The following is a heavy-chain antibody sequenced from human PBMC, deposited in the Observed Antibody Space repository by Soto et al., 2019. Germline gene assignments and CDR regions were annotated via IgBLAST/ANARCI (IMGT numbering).Heavy chain of an antibody. CDR1: GFTFSSYG. Sequence: GGSLRLSCAASGFTFSSYGMHWVRQAPGKGLEWVAVISYDGGNKYYADSVKGRFTISRDNSKNTLYLQMNSLRAEDTAVYYCAKDHSGSTGVFDYWGQGTLVTVS. CDR2: ISYDGGNK. J-gene: IGHJ4*02. CDR3: AKDHSGSTGVFDY. D-gene: IGHD1-26*01. V-gene: IGHV3-30*18.